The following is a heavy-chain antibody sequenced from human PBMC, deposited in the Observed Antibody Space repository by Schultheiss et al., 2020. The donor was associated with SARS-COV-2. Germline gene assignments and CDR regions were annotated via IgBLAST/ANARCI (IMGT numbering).Heavy chain of an antibody. CDR3: ARARAARWFGELVLDY. V-gene: IGHV3-23*01. Sequence: ESLKISCAASGFTFSTYTMNWVRQAPGKGLEWVSAISGSGGSTYYADSVKGRFTISRDNAKNSLYLQMNSLRAEDTAVYYCARARAARWFGELVLDYWGQGTLVTVSS. CDR2: ISGSGGST. D-gene: IGHD3-10*01. J-gene: IGHJ4*02. CDR1: GFTFSTYT.